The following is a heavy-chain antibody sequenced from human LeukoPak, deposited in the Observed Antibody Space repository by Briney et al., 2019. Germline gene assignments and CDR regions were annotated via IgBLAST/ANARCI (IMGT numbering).Heavy chain of an antibody. V-gene: IGHV3-23*01. CDR1: GFTFSIYG. Sequence: PGGSLRLSCAASGFTFSIYGMNWVRQSPGKGLEWVSGIGGSGDRTYYADSVKGRFTISRDNSKNTLYLQMNSLRAEDTAVYYCAKDGQRRTSYYYYYMDVWGKGTTVTVSS. CDR2: IGGSGDRT. CDR3: AKDGQRRTSYYYYYMDV. D-gene: IGHD6-25*01. J-gene: IGHJ6*03.